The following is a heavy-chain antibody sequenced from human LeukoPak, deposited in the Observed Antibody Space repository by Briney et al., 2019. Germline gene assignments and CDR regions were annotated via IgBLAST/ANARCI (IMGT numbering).Heavy chain of an antibody. CDR2: IIPIFGTA. Sequence: GASVKVSCKASGGTFSSYAISSVRQAPGPGLEWMGGIIPIFGTANYAQKFRGSVTITTDESTSTPYMELSSLRSEDTAVYYCARDNYYDSSGYSLGGYWGQGTLVTVSS. CDR3: ARDNYYDSSGYSLGGY. D-gene: IGHD3-22*01. J-gene: IGHJ4*02. CDR1: GGTFSSYA. V-gene: IGHV1-69*05.